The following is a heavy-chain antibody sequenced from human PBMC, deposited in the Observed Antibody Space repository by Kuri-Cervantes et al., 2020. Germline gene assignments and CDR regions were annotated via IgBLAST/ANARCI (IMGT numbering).Heavy chain of an antibody. CDR2: IKSDGSST. V-gene: IGHV3-74*01. CDR1: GFSFSSYW. J-gene: IGHJ4*02. CDR3: AARTGTPGTLGY. D-gene: IGHD4-17*01. Sequence: GESLKISCAASGFSFSSYWMHWVRQAPGKGLVWVSRIKSDGSSTSYADSVKGRFTISRDNARSTLYLQMDSLRDEDTAIYYCAARTGTPGTLGYWGQGTLVTVSS.